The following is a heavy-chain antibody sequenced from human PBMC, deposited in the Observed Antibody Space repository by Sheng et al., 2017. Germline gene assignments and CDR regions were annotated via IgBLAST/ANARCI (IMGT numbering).Heavy chain of an antibody. J-gene: IGHJ5*02. CDR3: AREGGYSSSWWRWFDP. V-gene: IGHV4-38-2*02. CDR1: GYSISSGYY. CDR2: IYHSGST. D-gene: IGHD6-13*01. Sequence: QVQLQESGPGLVKPSETLSLTCAVSGYSISSGYYWGWIRQPPGKGLEWIGSIYHSGSTYYNPSLKSRVTISVDTSKNQFSLKLSSVTAADTAMYYCAREGGYSSSWWRWFDPWGQGTLVTVSS.